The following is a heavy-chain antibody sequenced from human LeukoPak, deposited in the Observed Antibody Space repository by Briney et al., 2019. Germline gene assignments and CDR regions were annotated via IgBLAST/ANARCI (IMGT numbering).Heavy chain of an antibody. CDR3: AATVRPSITMIVVAPDY. Sequence: GTSVKVSCKASGFTFTSSAMQWVRQARGQRLEWIGWIVVGSGNTNYAQKFQERGTITRDMSTSAAYIELSSLRSEDTAVYYCAATVRPSITMIVVAPDYWGQGTLVTVSS. D-gene: IGHD3-22*01. J-gene: IGHJ4*02. CDR1: GFTFTSSA. CDR2: IVVGSGNT. V-gene: IGHV1-58*02.